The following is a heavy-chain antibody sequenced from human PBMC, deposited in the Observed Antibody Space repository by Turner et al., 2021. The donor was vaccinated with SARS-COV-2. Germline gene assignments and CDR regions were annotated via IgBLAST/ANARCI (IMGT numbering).Heavy chain of an antibody. D-gene: IGHD6-19*01. Sequence: EVQLLESGGGLVQPGGSRRLSWAASGFTFSSYAMSWVRQAPGKGLEWVSAISGSGGSTFYADSVKGRFTISRDNSKNTLYLQMNSLRAEDTAVYYCAKAPPRPEQYHYYYYGMDVWGQGTTVTVSS. CDR3: AKAPPRPEQYHYYYYGMDV. CDR1: GFTFSSYA. CDR2: ISGSGGST. V-gene: IGHV3-23*01. J-gene: IGHJ6*02.